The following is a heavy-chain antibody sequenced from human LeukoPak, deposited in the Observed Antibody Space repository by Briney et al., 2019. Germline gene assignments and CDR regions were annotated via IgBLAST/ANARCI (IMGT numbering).Heavy chain of an antibody. J-gene: IGHJ4*02. CDR2: ISSSSSYI. V-gene: IGHV3-21*01. D-gene: IGHD6-13*01. Sequence: PGGSLRLSCAASGFTFSSYSMNLVRQAPGKRLEWVSSISSSSSYIYYADSVKGRFTISRDNAKNSLYLQMNSLRAEDTAVYYCARGRDSSSWSPVFDYWGQGTLVTVSS. CDR1: GFTFSSYS. CDR3: ARGRDSSSWSPVFDY.